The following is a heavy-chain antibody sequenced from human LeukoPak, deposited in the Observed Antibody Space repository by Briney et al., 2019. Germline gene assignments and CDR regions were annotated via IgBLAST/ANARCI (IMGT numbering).Heavy chain of an antibody. CDR2: IYYSGST. Sequence: SETLSLTCTVSGGSISGHYWSWIRQPPGKGLEWIGYIYYSGSTNYNPSLKSRVTISVDTSKNQFSLKLSSVTAADTAVYYCARSGGSSWSITPRYNWFDPWGQGTLVTVSS. V-gene: IGHV4-59*11. CDR1: GGSISGHY. CDR3: ARSGGSSWSITPRYNWFDP. J-gene: IGHJ5*02. D-gene: IGHD6-13*01.